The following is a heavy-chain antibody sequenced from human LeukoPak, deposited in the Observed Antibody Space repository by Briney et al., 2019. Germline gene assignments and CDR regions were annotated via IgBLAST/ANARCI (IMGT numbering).Heavy chain of an antibody. CDR3: AYDSSGYDYYFDY. CDR2: INPNSGGT. Sequence: ASVKVSCKASGYTFTGYYMHWVRQAPRQGLEWMGWINPNSGGTNYAQKFQGRVTMTRDTSISTAYMELSRLRSDDTAVYYCAYDSSGYDYYFDYWGQGTLVTVSS. V-gene: IGHV1-2*02. J-gene: IGHJ4*02. CDR1: GYTFTGYY. D-gene: IGHD3-22*01.